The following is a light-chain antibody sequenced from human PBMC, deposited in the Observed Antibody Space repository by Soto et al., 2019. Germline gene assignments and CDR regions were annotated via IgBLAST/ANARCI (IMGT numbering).Light chain of an antibody. V-gene: IGLV1-40*01. CDR1: NSNVGAGFD. CDR3: QSYDSSLSGSKV. J-gene: IGLJ2*01. Sequence: QSVLTQPPSVSGAPGQRVTISCSGRNSNVGAGFDVHWYRHLPGTAPKLLIYGNSNRPSGVPDRFSGSKSDTSASLAITGLQAEDEADSYCQSYDSSLSGSKVFGGGTQLTVL. CDR2: GNS.